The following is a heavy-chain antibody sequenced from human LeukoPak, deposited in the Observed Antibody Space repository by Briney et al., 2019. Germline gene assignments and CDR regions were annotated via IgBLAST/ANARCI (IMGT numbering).Heavy chain of an antibody. CDR2: IYHSGST. CDR1: CGPINSRRYL. CDR3: AGSTYDNWFDP. D-gene: IGHD2-8*01. V-gene: IGHV4-39*01. Sequence: SETLSLTCSLWCGPINSRRYLCRWIPPPRGGGGVWIGSIYHSGSTYYNPSLKSRVTLSVETSKNQFSLKLSSVTAADTAVYYCAGSTYDNWFDPWGQGTLVTVSS. J-gene: IGHJ5*02.